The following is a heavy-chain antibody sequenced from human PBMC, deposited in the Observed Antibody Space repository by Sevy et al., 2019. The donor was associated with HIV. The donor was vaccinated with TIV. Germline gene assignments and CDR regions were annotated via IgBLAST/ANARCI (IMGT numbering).Heavy chain of an antibody. CDR3: VNDVPMERGPGAFDI. Sequence: GGSLRISCSASGFTFSSYAMHWVRQAPGKGLEYVSAISSNGGSTYYADSVKGRFTISRDNSKNTLYLQMSSLRAEDTAVYYCVNDVPMERGPGAFDIWGQGTMVTVSS. J-gene: IGHJ3*02. D-gene: IGHD1-26*01. CDR2: ISSNGGST. CDR1: GFTFSSYA. V-gene: IGHV3-64D*06.